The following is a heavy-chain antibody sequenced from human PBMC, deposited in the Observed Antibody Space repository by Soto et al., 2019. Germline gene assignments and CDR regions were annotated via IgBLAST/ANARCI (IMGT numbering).Heavy chain of an antibody. D-gene: IGHD2-8*02. CDR2: FSLSGTT. J-gene: IGHJ4*02. V-gene: IGHV4-4*07. Sequence: QVQLQESGPGLMKPSETLSLTCTVSGASITGSFFWCWIRQPAGKGLEWIGRFSLSGTTNYNPSLRSRVTMSADVSTYPFSLRLTSVTAADTALYYCARGMTPPGAPAWYYFDSWGQGTLVTVSS. CDR1: GASITGSFF. CDR3: ARGMTPPGAPAWYYFDS.